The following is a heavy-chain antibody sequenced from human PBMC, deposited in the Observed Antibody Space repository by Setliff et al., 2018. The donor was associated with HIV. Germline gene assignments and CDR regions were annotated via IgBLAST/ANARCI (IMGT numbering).Heavy chain of an antibody. J-gene: IGHJ5*02. V-gene: IGHV4-61*05. D-gene: IGHD6-13*01. CDR3: ARGDRRIIAASGSGWFDP. CDR2: IYTSGST. CDR1: DDSIDSSSYY. Sequence: SETLSLTCTVSDDSIDSSSYYWGWIRQPPGKGLEWIGHIYTSGSTNYNPSLKSRVTISADTSNNQFFLKLTSVTAADTAVYYCARGDRRIIAASGSGWFDPWGQGTLVTVSS.